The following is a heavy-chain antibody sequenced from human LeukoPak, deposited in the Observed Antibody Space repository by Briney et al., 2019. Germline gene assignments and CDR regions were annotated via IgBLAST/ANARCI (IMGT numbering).Heavy chain of an antibody. D-gene: IGHD3-16*01. CDR3: AKDRVSFLRGGSWGMDV. V-gene: IGHV3-9*01. CDR2: IAWNGGRA. Sequence: HTGRSLRLSCAASGFTFDDFAMHWVRQVPGKGLEGFSGIAWNGGRAAFADSVKGRFNISRDNDNNSLYLEMNSLRAEDTAFYYCAKDRVSFLRGGSWGMDVWGQGTTVTVSS. CDR1: GFTFDDFA. J-gene: IGHJ6*02.